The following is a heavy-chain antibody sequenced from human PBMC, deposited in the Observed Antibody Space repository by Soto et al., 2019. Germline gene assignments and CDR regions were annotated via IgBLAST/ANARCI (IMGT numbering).Heavy chain of an antibody. CDR3: ARDFTDYYGSGSPPYGMDV. D-gene: IGHD3-10*01. CDR2: INPNSGGT. J-gene: IGHJ6*02. CDR1: GYTFTGYY. V-gene: IGHV1-2*04. Sequence: ASVKVSCKASGYTFTGYYMHWVRQAPGQGLEWMGWINPNSGGTNYAQKFQGWATMTRDTSISTAYMELSRLRSDDTAVYYCARDFTDYYGSGSPPYGMDVWGQGTTVTVSS.